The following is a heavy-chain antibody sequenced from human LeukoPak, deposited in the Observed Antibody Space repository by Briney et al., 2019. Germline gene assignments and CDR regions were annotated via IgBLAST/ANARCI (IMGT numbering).Heavy chain of an antibody. CDR1: GGSMNSYY. CDR3: ARGQRSSPFVVAARLFGY. Sequence: SETLSLTCTVSGGSMNSYYWSWLRQPPGKGLEWIGGINHSGSTNYNPSLKSRVTISVDTSKNQFSLKLSSVTAADTAVYYCARGQRSSPFVVAARLFGYWGQGTLVIVSS. J-gene: IGHJ4*02. D-gene: IGHD2-15*01. CDR2: INHSGST. V-gene: IGHV4-34*01.